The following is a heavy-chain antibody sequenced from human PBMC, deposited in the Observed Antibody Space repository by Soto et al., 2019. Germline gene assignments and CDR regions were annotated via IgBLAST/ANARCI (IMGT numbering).Heavy chain of an antibody. CDR3: VRATAARQRDYSYHYYLHI. Sequence: QVQLVQSGAEVKKTGASVKVSCKASGYTFINYYIHWVRQAPGQGLEWMGVINPNGGSTVYAQKFQGRVTLTRDTSTSTVYVELSSLRSDYTAVYFCVRATAARQRDYSYHYYLHIWGKGTTVTVSS. CDR2: INPNGGST. V-gene: IGHV1-46*03. J-gene: IGHJ6*03. CDR1: GYTFINYY. D-gene: IGHD6-6*01.